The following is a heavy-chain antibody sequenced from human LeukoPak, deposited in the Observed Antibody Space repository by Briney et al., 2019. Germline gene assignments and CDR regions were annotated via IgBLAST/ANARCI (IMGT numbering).Heavy chain of an antibody. CDR1: GFTVSSNY. J-gene: IGHJ4*02. D-gene: IGHD6-19*01. CDR2: IYSGGST. V-gene: IGHV3-66*01. Sequence: GGSLRLSCAASGFTVSSNYMSWVRQAPGKGLEWVSVIYSGGSTYYADSVKGRFTISRDNSKNTLYLQMNSLRAEDTAVYYCAGEGRWLVGRGFDYWGQGTLVTVSS. CDR3: AGEGRWLVGRGFDY.